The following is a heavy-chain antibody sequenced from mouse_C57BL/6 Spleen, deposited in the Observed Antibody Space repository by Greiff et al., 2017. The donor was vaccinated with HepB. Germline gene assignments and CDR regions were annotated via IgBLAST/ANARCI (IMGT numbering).Heavy chain of an antibody. J-gene: IGHJ1*03. CDR2: ISYDGSN. CDR3: ARVTGTVDYWYFDV. V-gene: IGHV3-6*01. Sequence: EVKLQESGPGLVKPSQSLSLTCSVTGYSITSGYYWNWIRQFPGNKLEWMGYISYDGSNNYNPSLKNRISITRDTSKNQFFLKLNSVTTEDTATYYGARVTGTVDYWYFDVWGTGTTVTVSS. D-gene: IGHD4-1*01. CDR1: GYSITSGYY.